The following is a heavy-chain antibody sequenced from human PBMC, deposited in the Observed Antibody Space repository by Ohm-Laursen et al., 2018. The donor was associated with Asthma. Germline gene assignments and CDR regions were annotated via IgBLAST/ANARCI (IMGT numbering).Heavy chain of an antibody. V-gene: IGHV1-69*01. CDR3: ATSTVTYYYYYGMDV. Sequence: SSVKVSCKTSGGTFSSYAISWVRQAPGQGLEWMGGIIPIFGIANYAQKFQGRVTITADESTSTAYMELSSLRSEDTAVYYCATSTVTYYYYYGMDVWGQGTTVTVSS. J-gene: IGHJ6*02. CDR1: GGTFSSYA. CDR2: IIPIFGIA. D-gene: IGHD4-11*01.